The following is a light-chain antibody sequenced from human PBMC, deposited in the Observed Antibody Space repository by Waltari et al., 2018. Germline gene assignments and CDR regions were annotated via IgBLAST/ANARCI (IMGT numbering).Light chain of an antibody. V-gene: IGLV2-14*03. J-gene: IGLJ2*01. CDR2: DVT. CDR3: CSFTATHTLL. CDR1: NTDVGASTF. Sequence: QSALTPPASVSGSPGQSITISCTGTNTDVGASTFVSWYQQHPGTAPQLMIYDVTERPSGISYRFSGSKSANTASLTISGLLPEDEAIYYCCSFTATHTLLFGGGTTVTVL.